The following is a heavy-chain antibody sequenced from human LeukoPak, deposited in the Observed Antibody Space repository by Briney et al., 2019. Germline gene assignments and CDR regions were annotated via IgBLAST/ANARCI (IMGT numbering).Heavy chain of an antibody. CDR1: GFTFSSYG. CDR3: AKRPYGAGFDY. Sequence: GGSLRLSCAASGFTFSSYGMSWVRQAPGKGLEWVSSISGSGGSTYYADSVKGRFTISRDNSKNTLYLQMNSLRAEDTAVYFCAKRPYGAGFDYWGQGTLVTVSS. V-gene: IGHV3-23*01. D-gene: IGHD4-17*01. J-gene: IGHJ4*02. CDR2: ISGSGGST.